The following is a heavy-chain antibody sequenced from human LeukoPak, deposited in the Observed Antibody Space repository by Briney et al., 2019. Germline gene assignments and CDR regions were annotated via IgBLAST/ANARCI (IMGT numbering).Heavy chain of an antibody. J-gene: IGHJ3*02. CDR2: INHSGST. CDR3: ARISGIRSLDI. CDR1: GGSFTDSY. Sequence: NPSETLSLTCAVYGGSFTDSYWSWIRQPPGKGLEWIGEINHSGSTNYNPSLKSRLTISVDTSKSQFSLKLTSVTAADTAVYYCARISGIRSLDIWGQGAMVTVSS. D-gene: IGHD1-26*01. V-gene: IGHV4-34*01.